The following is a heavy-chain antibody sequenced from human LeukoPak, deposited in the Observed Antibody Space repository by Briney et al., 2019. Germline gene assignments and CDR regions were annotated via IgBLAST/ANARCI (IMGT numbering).Heavy chain of an antibody. CDR1: GGSFSGYY. CDR3: ARLFNRMTTVTFDY. J-gene: IGHJ4*02. Sequence: SETLSLTCAVYGGSFSGYYWSWIRQPPGKGLEWIGSIYYSGSTYYNPSLKSRVTISVDTSKNQFSLKLSSVTAADTAVYYCARLFNRMTTVTFDYWGQGTLVTVSS. CDR2: IYYSGST. V-gene: IGHV4-34*01. D-gene: IGHD4-17*01.